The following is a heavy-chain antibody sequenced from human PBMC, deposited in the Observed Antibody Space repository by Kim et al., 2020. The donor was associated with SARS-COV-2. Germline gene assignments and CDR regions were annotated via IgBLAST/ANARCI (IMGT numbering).Heavy chain of an antibody. J-gene: IGHJ4*02. CDR1: GGSFRGTNYY. CDR2: ISHSGST. CDR3: ARDGDGYTKYFDS. D-gene: IGHD5-18*01. V-gene: IGHV4-39*07. Sequence: SETLSLTCSVSGGSFRGTNYYWGWIRQSPGKGLEWIGSISHSGSTHYNPSLKSRVSISIHTSKNQFSLRLTSVTAADMALYYCARDGDGYTKYFDSWGQG.